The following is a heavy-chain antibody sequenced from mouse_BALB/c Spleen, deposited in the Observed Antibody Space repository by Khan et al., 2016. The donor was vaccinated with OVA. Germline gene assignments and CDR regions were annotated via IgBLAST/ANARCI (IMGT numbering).Heavy chain of an antibody. D-gene: IGHD2-1*01. CDR1: GYTFTNYW. V-gene: IGHV1S132*01. Sequence: QFPLPPSGAELVKPGASVKLSCKTSGYTFTNYWLQWVKQRPGQGLGWIGEIFPGTGTTYYNENFKAKATLTIDTSYSTAYMHLSSLTSEDSAVYFCARGYFGNYEFAYWGQGTLVTVSA. CDR2: IFPGTGTT. CDR3: ARGYFGNYEFAY. J-gene: IGHJ3*01.